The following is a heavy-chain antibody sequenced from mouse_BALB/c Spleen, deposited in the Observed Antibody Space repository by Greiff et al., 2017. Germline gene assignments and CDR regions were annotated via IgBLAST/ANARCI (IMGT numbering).Heavy chain of an antibody. J-gene: IGHJ1*01. CDR3: ARSYGSSYWYFDV. V-gene: IGHV1S81*02. D-gene: IGHD1-1*01. Sequence: QVQLQQPGAELVKPGASVKLSCKASGYTFTSYWMHWVKQRPGQGLEWIGEINPSNGRTNYNEKFKSKATLTVDKSSSTAYMQLSSLTSEDSAVYYCARSYGSSYWYFDVGGAGTTVTVSS. CDR1: GYTFTSYW. CDR2: INPSNGRT.